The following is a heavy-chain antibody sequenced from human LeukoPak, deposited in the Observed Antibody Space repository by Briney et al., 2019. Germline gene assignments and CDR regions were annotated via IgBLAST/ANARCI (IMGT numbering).Heavy chain of an antibody. J-gene: IGHJ4*02. CDR3: ARDQYDSSGTLFDY. D-gene: IGHD3-22*01. V-gene: IGHV1-18*01. CDR2: ISAYNGNT. CDR1: GYTFTNYG. Sequence: GASVKVSCKASGYTFTNYGISWVRQAPGQGLEWMGWISAYNGNTNYAQKLQGRVTMTTDTSTSTGYMELRSPRSDDTAVYYCARDQYDSSGTLFDYWGQGTLVTVSS.